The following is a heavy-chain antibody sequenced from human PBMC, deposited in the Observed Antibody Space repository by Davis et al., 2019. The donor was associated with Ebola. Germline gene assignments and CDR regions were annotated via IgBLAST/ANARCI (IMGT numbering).Heavy chain of an antibody. J-gene: IGHJ4*02. D-gene: IGHD2-15*01. CDR1: GYTFTSYD. Sequence: AASVKVSCKASGYTFTSYDINWVRQATGQGLEWMGWMNPNSGNTGYAQKFQGRVTITRDTSASTAYMELSSLRSEDTAVYYCARGGCSGGSCSYYFDYWGQGTLVTVSS. CDR2: MNPNSGNT. CDR3: ARGGCSGGSCSYYFDY. V-gene: IGHV1-8*01.